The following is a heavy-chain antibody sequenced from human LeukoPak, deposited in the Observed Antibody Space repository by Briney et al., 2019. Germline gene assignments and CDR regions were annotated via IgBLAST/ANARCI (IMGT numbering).Heavy chain of an antibody. Sequence: SQTLSLTCAISGDSVSSNSAAWNWIRQSPSRGLEWLERTYYRSKWYNDYAVSVKSRITINPDTSKNQFSLQLNSVTPEDTAVYYCARAHQVPAAMRGYYFGYWGQGTLVTVSS. CDR3: ARAHQVPAAMRGYYFGY. D-gene: IGHD2-2*01. CDR1: GDSVSSNSAA. J-gene: IGHJ4*02. CDR2: TYYRSKWYN. V-gene: IGHV6-1*01.